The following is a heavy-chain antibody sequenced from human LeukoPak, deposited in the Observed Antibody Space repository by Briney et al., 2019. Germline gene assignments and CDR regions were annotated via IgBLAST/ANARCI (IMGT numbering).Heavy chain of an antibody. J-gene: IGHJ4*02. Sequence: GGSLRLSCAVSGLTFSSSWMDWVRQAPGKGLEWVASINPDGNKKYSADSVKGRFTISRDNAENSLYLQMNSLRAEDTAVYYCARTRVGYYDSSGYFDYWGQGTLVTVSS. V-gene: IGHV3-7*01. CDR3: ARTRVGYYDSSGYFDY. CDR2: INPDGNKK. D-gene: IGHD3-22*01. CDR1: GLTFSSSW.